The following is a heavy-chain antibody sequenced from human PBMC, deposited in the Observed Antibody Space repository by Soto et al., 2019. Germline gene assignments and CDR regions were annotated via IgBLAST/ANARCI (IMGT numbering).Heavy chain of an antibody. CDR3: AKDCPYYYDSSGYSPGPFDD. CDR1: GFTFTTYA. J-gene: IGHJ4*02. D-gene: IGHD3-22*01. CDR2: ISGSGGST. Sequence: GGSLRLSCAASGFTFTTYAMSWVRQAPGKGLEWGSAISGSGGSTYYADSVKGRFTISRDNSKNTLYLQMNSLRAEDTAVYYCAKDCPYYYDSSGYSPGPFDDRGQRTLVTVSS. V-gene: IGHV3-23*01.